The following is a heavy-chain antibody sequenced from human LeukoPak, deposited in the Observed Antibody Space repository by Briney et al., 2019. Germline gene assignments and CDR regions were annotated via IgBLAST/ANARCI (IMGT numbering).Heavy chain of an antibody. V-gene: IGHV4-39*01. CDR1: GGSISSSSYY. CDR2: IYYSGST. J-gene: IGHJ4*02. Sequence: PSETLSLTCTVSGGSISSSSYYWGWIRQPPGKGLEWIGSIYYSGSTYYNPSLKSRVTISVDTSKNQFSLRLSSVTAADTAVYYCARAYGDVVVPAAVNFDYWGQGTLVTVSS. CDR3: ARAYGDVVVPAAVNFDY. D-gene: IGHD2-2*01.